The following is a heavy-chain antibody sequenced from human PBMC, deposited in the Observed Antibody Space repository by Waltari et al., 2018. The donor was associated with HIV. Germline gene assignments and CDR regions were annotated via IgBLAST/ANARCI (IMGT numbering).Heavy chain of an antibody. V-gene: IGHV4-31*03. CDR2: IYYRWSI. Sequence: QVQLQESGPGLVKPSQTLSLTCTVSGGSISSGGYYWSWIRQHPGKGLELIGCIYYRWSIYYNPSLKSRVTISRDTSKNQFSLKLNSVTAADTAVYYCARGTTVTNGGLWDYWGQGSLVTVSS. CDR1: GGSISSGGYY. D-gene: IGHD4-17*01. CDR3: ARGTTVTNGGLWDY. J-gene: IGHJ4*02.